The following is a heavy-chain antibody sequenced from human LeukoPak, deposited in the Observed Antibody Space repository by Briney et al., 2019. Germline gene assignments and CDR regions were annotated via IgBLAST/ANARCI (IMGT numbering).Heavy chain of an antibody. V-gene: IGHV3-21*01. CDR2: ISSSSSYI. Sequence: TGGSLRLSCAASGFTFSSYSMNWVRQAPGKGLEWVSSISSSSSYIYYADSVKGRFTISRDNAKNSLYLQMNSLRAEDTAVYYCAKGIEIVVVPASDYFDYWGQGTLVTVSS. CDR3: AKGIEIVVVPASDYFDY. J-gene: IGHJ4*02. CDR1: GFTFSSYS. D-gene: IGHD3-22*01.